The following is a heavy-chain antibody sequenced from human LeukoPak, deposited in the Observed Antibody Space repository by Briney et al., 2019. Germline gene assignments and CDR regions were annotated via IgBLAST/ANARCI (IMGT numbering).Heavy chain of an antibody. D-gene: IGHD3-3*01. CDR1: GGPISSSSYH. Sequence: SETLSLTCTVSGGPISSSSYHWGGIRQPPGKGLEWIGSIYYSGSTYYNPSLKSRVTISVDTSKNQFSVKLSSVPAADTAVYYCARDLSPSPGHDFWSGYFGGYFDYWGQGTLVTVSS. V-gene: IGHV4-39*07. CDR3: ARDLSPSPGHDFWSGYFGGYFDY. J-gene: IGHJ4*02. CDR2: IYYSGST.